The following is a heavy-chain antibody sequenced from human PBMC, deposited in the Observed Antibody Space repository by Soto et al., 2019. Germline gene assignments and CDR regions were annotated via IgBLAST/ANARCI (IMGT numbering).Heavy chain of an antibody. D-gene: IGHD1-26*01. V-gene: IGHV5-51*01. CDR3: ARLVGAFYYYYGMDV. CDR2: IYPGDSDT. J-gene: IGHJ6*02. CDR1: GYSFTSYW. Sequence: GESVKISCXGSGYSFTSYWIGWVRQMPGKGLEWMGIIYPGDSDTRYSPSFQGQVTISADKSISTAYLQWSSLKASDTAMYYCARLVGAFYYYYGMDVWGQGTTVTVSS.